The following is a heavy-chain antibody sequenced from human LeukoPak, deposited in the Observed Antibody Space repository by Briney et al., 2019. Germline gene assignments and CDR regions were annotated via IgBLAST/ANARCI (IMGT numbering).Heavy chain of an antibody. J-gene: IGHJ4*02. CDR3: ARAPTPTGVGYYFDY. CDR2: INPSGGST. V-gene: IGHV1-46*01. D-gene: IGHD7-27*01. Sequence: ASVKVSCKASGYTFTSYYMHWVRQAPGQGLEWMGIINPSGGSTSYAQKFQGRVTMTRDTSTSTVYMELSSLRSEDTAVYYCARAPTPTGVGYYFDYWGQGTLVTVSS. CDR1: GYTFTSYY.